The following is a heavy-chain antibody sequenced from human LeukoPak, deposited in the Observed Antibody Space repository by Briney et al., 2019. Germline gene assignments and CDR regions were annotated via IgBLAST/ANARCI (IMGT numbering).Heavy chain of an antibody. CDR1: GFTFSSYA. CDR3: AKGAYYYDSSGYSPIFDY. V-gene: IGHV3-23*01. D-gene: IGHD3-22*01. Sequence: GGSLRLSCAASGFTFSSYAMSWVRQAPGKGLEWVSAISGSGGSTYYADSVKGRFTISRDNSKNTLYLQMNSLRAEDTAVYYCAKGAYYYDSSGYSPIFDYWGQGTLVTVSS. J-gene: IGHJ4*02. CDR2: ISGSGGST.